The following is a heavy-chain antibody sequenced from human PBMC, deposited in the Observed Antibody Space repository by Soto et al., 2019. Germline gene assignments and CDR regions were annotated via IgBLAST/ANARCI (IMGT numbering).Heavy chain of an antibody. J-gene: IGHJ5*02. Sequence: GGSLRLSCAASGFTFSNYEMNWVRQAPGKEPEWISYTGSSGDTMYYADSVRGRFTVSRDNAKNSLFLQMTSLRAEDTAVYYCAREHGYQVHSLYNWFDPWGQGTLVTVSS. V-gene: IGHV3-48*03. D-gene: IGHD1-1*01. CDR2: TGSSGDTM. CDR3: AREHGYQVHSLYNWFDP. CDR1: GFTFSNYE.